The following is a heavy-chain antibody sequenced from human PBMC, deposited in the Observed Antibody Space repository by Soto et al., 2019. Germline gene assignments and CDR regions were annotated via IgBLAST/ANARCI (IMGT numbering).Heavy chain of an antibody. D-gene: IGHD3-10*01. J-gene: IGHJ4*02. CDR3: ARARGARHYYGSGSYYATLDY. V-gene: IGHV4-34*01. Sequence: QVQLQQWGAGLLKPSETLSLTCAVYGGSFSGYYWSWIRQPPGKGLEWIGEINHSGSTNYNPSLKSRVTISVDTSKNQFSLKLSSVTAADTAVYYCARARGARHYYGSGSYYATLDYWGQGTLVTVSS. CDR1: GGSFSGYY. CDR2: INHSGST.